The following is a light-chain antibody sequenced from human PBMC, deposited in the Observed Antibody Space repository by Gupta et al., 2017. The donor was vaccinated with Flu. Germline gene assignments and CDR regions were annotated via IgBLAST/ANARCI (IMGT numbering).Light chain of an antibody. J-gene: IGKJ1*01. V-gene: IGKV1-5*03. CDR1: QSLSSW. Sequence: DSQMTQSPSTLSASAGDRVTITCRASQSLSSWLAWYQQKPGKARKLLIYKASSFQSGVPSRFSGSGSGTEFTLTISSLQPDDFATYYCQQYNSYSLTFGQGTKVEIK. CDR3: QQYNSYSLT. CDR2: KAS.